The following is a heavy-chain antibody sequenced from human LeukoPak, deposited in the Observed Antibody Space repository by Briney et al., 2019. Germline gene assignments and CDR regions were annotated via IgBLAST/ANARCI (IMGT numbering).Heavy chain of an antibody. CDR1: GFTVSSSY. CDR2: FYSGGTT. V-gene: IGHV3-66*01. D-gene: IGHD4-17*01. J-gene: IGHJ4*02. CDR3: ARAPTVTTSWDY. Sequence: TGGSLRLSCAASGFTVSSSYMSGVRQAPGKGLEWVSAFYSGGTTYYSDSVKGRFTISTDNSRNMVYLQMNSLRAEDTAIYYCARAPTVTTSWDYWGQGTLVTVSS.